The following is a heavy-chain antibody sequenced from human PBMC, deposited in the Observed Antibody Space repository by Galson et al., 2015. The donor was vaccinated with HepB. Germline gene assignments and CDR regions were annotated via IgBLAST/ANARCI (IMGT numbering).Heavy chain of an antibody. J-gene: IGHJ6*02. CDR2: ITPSGDNT. CDR3: AKDKQWLSYYYYGIDV. Sequence: SLRLSCAASGFTFSYYAMAWVRQAPGKGLEWISAITPSGDNTYSADSMKGRFTISRDNSKNMLYLQMNSLRAEDTAVYYCAKDKQWLSYYYYGIDVWGQGTTVTVSS. CDR1: GFTFSYYA. V-gene: IGHV3-23*01. D-gene: IGHD6-19*01.